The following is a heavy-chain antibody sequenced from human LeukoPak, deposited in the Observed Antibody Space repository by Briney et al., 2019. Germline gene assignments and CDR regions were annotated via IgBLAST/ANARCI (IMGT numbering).Heavy chain of an antibody. D-gene: IGHD3-22*01. CDR3: ARGLMIVVVIPPRGVYFDY. Sequence: SETLSLTCTVSGGSISSSSYYWGWIRQPPGKGLEWIGSIYYSGSTYYNPSLKSRVTISVDTSKNQFSLKLSSVTAADTAVYYCARGLMIVVVIPPRGVYFDYWGQGTLVTVSS. CDR2: IYYSGST. J-gene: IGHJ4*02. CDR1: GGSISSSSYY. V-gene: IGHV4-39*07.